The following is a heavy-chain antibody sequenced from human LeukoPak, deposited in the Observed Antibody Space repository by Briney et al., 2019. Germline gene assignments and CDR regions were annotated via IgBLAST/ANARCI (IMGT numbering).Heavy chain of an antibody. CDR2: IYSSGSP. V-gene: IGHV4-4*07. D-gene: IGHD4-11*01. CDR1: GGSISSYY. CDR3: ARGNLWDYRRYYYYMDV. Sequence: SETLSLTCTVSGGSISSYYWSWIRQPAGKGLEWIGRIYSSGSPNYNPSLKSRVTMSVDTSKNQFSLKLSSVTAADTAVYYCARGNLWDYRRYYYYMDVWGKGTTVTVSS. J-gene: IGHJ6*03.